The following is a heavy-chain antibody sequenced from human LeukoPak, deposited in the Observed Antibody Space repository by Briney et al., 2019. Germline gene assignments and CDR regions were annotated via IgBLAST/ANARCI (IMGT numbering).Heavy chain of an antibody. J-gene: IGHJ2*01. CDR3: ARDAGFLGNIVVVPADWYFDL. D-gene: IGHD2-2*01. V-gene: IGHV3-48*01. CDR1: GFTFSSYS. Sequence: GGSLRLSCAASGFTFSSYSMNWVCQAPGKGLEWVSYISSSSSTIYYADSVKGRFTISRDNAKNSLYLQMNSLRAEDTAVYYCARDAGFLGNIVVVPADWYFDLWGRGTLVTVSS. CDR2: ISSSSSTI.